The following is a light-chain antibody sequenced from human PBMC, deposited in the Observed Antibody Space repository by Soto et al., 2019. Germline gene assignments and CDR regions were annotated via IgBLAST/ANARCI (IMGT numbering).Light chain of an antibody. V-gene: IGLV1-40*03. J-gene: IGLJ1*01. CDR2: GNT. CDR1: SSNIGSGYD. Sequence: QSALTPPPSVSGAPGQRVTISCTGSSSNIGSGYDVHWYQQLPGTAPKLLIYGNTNRPSGVPDRFSGSKSGASASLAITGLQAEDEADYFCQSHDSSLSGFYVFGTGTKVTVL. CDR3: QSHDSSLSGFYV.